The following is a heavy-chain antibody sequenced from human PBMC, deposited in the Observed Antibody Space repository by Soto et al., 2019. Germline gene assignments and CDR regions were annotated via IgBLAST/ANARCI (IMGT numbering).Heavy chain of an antibody. CDR3: AVETVGGSPGDC. V-gene: IGHV4-4*07. CDR2: ISTNGNT. CDR1: GSSISVHNIAYY. D-gene: IGHD1-26*01. J-gene: IGHJ4*02. Sequence: QVQLQESGPGLVKPSETLSLTCAVSGSSISVHNIAYYCSWIRQPAGKGLEWLGRISTNGNTYYSPSLNSLVTMSLDTSKNQFSLRMNSVTAADTAMYYCAVETVGGSPGDCWGQGTLVTVSS.